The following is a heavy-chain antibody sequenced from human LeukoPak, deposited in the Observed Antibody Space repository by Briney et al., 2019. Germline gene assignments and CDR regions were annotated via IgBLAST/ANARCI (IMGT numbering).Heavy chain of an antibody. J-gene: IGHJ3*02. CDR3: ARGPWKVVGPHGAFDI. CDR1: GASVSSFY. D-gene: IGHD3-22*01. Sequence: PSETLSLTCTVSGASVSSFYWSWLRQSPGKGLEWLGYMYYSGSINYNPSLKSRVTISVDTSKNQFSLKLSSVTAADTAVYYCARGPWKVVGPHGAFDIWGQGTMVTVSS. V-gene: IGHV4-59*02. CDR2: MYYSGSI.